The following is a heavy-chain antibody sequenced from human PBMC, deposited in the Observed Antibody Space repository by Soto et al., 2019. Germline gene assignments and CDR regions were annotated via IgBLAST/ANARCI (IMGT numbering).Heavy chain of an antibody. CDR3: GRSVVGATGEILYNAMDV. Sequence: QVQLVQSGAEVKKPGASVKVSCKASGYTFTTYALHWVRQAPGQRPEWMGWINPASGHTKYSKKFQDRVTITRDTSASTGDMELSSLSSEDTAVYYCGRSVVGATGEILYNAMDVWGQGTTVTVSS. CDR2: INPASGHT. CDR1: GYTFTTYA. D-gene: IGHD1-26*01. J-gene: IGHJ6*02. V-gene: IGHV1-3*01.